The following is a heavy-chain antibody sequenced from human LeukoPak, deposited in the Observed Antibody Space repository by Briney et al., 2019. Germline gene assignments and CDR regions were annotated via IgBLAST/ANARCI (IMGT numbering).Heavy chain of an antibody. D-gene: IGHD3-22*01. CDR3: ASYSYYYDSSGYFDY. CDR2: IYYSGST. V-gene: IGHV4-59*01. J-gene: IGHJ4*02. CDR1: GGSISSYY. Sequence: LETLSLTCTVSGGSISSYYWSWIRQPPGKGLEWIGYIYYSGSTNYNPSLKSRVTISVDTSKNQFSLKLSSVTVADTAVYYCASYSYYYDSSGYFDYWGQGTLVTVSS.